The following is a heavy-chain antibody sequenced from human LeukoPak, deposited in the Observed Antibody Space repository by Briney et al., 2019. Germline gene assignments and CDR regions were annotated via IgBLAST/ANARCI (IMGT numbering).Heavy chain of an antibody. CDR2: IYHSGST. J-gene: IGHJ5*02. CDR1: GGSISSGGYS. D-gene: IGHD4-11*01. V-gene: IGHV4-30-2*01. CDR3: ARVGYSNPNWFDP. Sequence: SQTLSLTCAVSGGSISSGGYSWSWIRQPPGKGLEWIGYIYHSGSTYYNPSLKSRVTISVDRSKNQFSLKLSSVTAADTAVYYYARVGYSNPNWFDPWGQGTLVTVSS.